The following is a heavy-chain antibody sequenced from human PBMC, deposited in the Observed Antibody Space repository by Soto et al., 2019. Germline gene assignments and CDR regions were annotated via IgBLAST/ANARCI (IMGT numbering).Heavy chain of an antibody. CDR1: GFTFSSYA. V-gene: IGHV3-23*01. J-gene: IGHJ4*02. Sequence: PGGSLRLSCAASGFTFSSYAMSWVRQAPGKGLEWVSAISGSGGSTYYADSVKGRFTISRDNSKNTLYLQMNILRAEDTAVYYCAKAPLRGAYENELDCWGQGTLVTVSS. D-gene: IGHD1-1*01. CDR3: AKAPLRGAYENELDC. CDR2: ISGSGGST.